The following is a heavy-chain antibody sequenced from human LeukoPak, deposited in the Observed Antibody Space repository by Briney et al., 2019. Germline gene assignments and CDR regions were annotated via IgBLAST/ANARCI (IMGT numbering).Heavy chain of an antibody. CDR3: ARRLSLRFDAFAV. D-gene: IGHD3-3*01. V-gene: IGHV3-23*01. CDR1: GFTVTDYA. J-gene: IGHJ3*01. Sequence: PGGSLRLSCAASGFTVTDYAMTWIRQSPGKGLEWVSSMSDIGPNTYYADSVKGRFTISRDTSKNTLSLQMNSLRAEDTALYFCARRLSLRFDAFAVWGPGTVVTVSS. CDR2: MSDIGPNT.